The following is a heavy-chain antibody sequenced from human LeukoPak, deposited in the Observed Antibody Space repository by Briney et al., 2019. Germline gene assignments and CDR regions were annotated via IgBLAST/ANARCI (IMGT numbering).Heavy chain of an antibody. CDR1: GYAFTSYG. CDR3: ARLGYCSGGICYSPDY. CDR2: ISAYNGNT. Sequence: ASVKVSCKASGYAFTSYGISWVRQAPGQGLEWMGWISAYNGNTNYAQKLQGRVTMTTDTSTSTAYMEVRSLRSDDTAVYYCARLGYCSGGICYSPDYWGQGTLVTVSS. D-gene: IGHD2-15*01. V-gene: IGHV1-18*01. J-gene: IGHJ4*02.